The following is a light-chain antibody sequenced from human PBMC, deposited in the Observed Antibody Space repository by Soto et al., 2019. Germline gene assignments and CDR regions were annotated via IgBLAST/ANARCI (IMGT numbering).Light chain of an antibody. J-gene: IGKJ4*01. V-gene: IGKV3-15*01. CDR2: GAS. Sequence: IVLTQSPGTLSLSPGERATLSCRASQSVSNNYLAWYQQKPGQAPRLLIYGASNRAAGVPARFSGSGSGTEFTLTISSLESEDVAVYYCQQCHKWPPLTFGGGTKVDIK. CDR1: QSVSNN. CDR3: QQCHKWPPLT.